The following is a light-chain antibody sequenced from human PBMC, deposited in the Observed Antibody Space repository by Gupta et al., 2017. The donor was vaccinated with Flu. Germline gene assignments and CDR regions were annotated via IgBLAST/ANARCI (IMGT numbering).Light chain of an antibody. V-gene: IGKV3-11*01. CDR2: DAS. Sequence: EIVLTQSPATLSLSPGERATLSCRASQSVSRYLAWYQQRPGQAPRLLIYDASKRATGIAARFSGSGSGTDFTFTISILEPEDFAVYYCQIRDNWPLTFGGGTKVEIK. CDR3: QIRDNWPLT. CDR1: QSVSRY. J-gene: IGKJ4*01.